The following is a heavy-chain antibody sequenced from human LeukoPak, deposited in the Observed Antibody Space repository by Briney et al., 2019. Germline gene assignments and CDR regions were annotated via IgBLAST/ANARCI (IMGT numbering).Heavy chain of an antibody. V-gene: IGHV3-23*01. CDR1: EFTFSSSD. J-gene: IGHJ4*02. Sequence: GGSLRLSCAASEFTFSSSDMSWVRQAPGKGLEWVAAISHSGGATYYADSVKGRFTISRDNSKNTLYLQMTSLRADDTAVYYCAKGVVPAAEFDYWGQGTLVTVSS. CDR3: AKGVVPAAEFDY. CDR2: ISHSGGAT. D-gene: IGHD2-2*01.